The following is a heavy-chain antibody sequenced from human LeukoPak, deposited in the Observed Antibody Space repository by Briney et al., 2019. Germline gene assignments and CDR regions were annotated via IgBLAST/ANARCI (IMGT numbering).Heavy chain of an antibody. D-gene: IGHD3-9*01. CDR2: IYLSGDT. V-gene: IGHV4-4*02. J-gene: IGHJ4*02. Sequence: PSGTLSLTCAVSGDSISSSHWWSWVRQPPGKGLEWIGVIYLSGDTDYNPSLKSRVTISLDKSKNQFSLKLSSVTAADTAVYYCARQAPEVGYDILTGYYSTYYFDYWGQGTLVTVSS. CDR1: GDSISSSHW. CDR3: ARQAPEVGYDILTGYYSTYYFDY.